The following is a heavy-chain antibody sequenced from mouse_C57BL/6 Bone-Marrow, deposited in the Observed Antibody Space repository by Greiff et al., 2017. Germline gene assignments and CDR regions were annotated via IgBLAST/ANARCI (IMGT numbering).Heavy chain of an antibody. D-gene: IGHD2-3*01. CDR2: IRNKANGYTT. CDR3: ARYRYDGYRYYYAMDY. Sequence: EVQLVESGGGLVQPGGSLSLSCAASGFTFTDYYMSWVRQPPGKALEWLGFIRNKANGYTTAYSASVKGRFTISSDNSQSILYLQMNALRAEDRANYYCARYRYDGYRYYYAMDYWGQGTSVTVSS. J-gene: IGHJ4*01. CDR1: GFTFTDYY. V-gene: IGHV7-3*01.